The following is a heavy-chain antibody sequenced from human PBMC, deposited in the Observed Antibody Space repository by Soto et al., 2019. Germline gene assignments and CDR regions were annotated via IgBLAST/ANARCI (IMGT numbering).Heavy chain of an antibody. J-gene: IGHJ6*02. CDR3: ARGGAHRSGIYFYSGMDA. CDR1: GFTISSYS. CDR2: LSGSGSGF. V-gene: IGHV3-23*01. D-gene: IGHD3-10*01. Sequence: EVQLLESGGGLVQPGGSVRLSCAASGFTISSYSMRWVRQAPGKGLEWVSTLSGSGSGFFYADSVEGRFTISRDTSKNMLYLQLNSLGAEDTAIYYCARGGAHRSGIYFYSGMDAWGQGTTVTVSS.